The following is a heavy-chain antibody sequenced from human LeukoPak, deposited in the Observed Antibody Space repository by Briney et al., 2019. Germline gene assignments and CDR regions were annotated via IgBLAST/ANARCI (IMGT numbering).Heavy chain of an antibody. CDR2: IWRTGDWT. CDR1: GFIFRDYV. V-gene: IGHV3-23*05. Sequence: GGSLRLSCTASGFIFRDYVMSWVRQAPGKGPEWVAAIWRTGDWTHYVDSVKGRFTISRDNSKNTLYLQMNSLRAEDTAVYYCAKAHIVVAAGGFDPWGQGTLVTVSS. D-gene: IGHD2-15*01. J-gene: IGHJ5*02. CDR3: AKAHIVVAAGGFDP.